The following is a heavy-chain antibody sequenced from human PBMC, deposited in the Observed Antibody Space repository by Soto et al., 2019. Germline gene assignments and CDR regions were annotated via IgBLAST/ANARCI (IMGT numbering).Heavy chain of an antibody. D-gene: IGHD6-19*01. CDR2: ISGSGGST. CDR1: GLTIWRYA. Sequence: GGGLRLAGAASGLTIWRYAMNEVRQAPGKGLEWVSAISGSGGSTYYADSVKGRFTISRVNSKNTLYLQMNSLRAEDTAVYYCATSSGWYLIDAFDIWGQGTMVTVSS. V-gene: IGHV3-23*01. J-gene: IGHJ3*02. CDR3: ATSSGWYLIDAFDI.